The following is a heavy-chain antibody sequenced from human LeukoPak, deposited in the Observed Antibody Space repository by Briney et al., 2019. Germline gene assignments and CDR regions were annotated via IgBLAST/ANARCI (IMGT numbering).Heavy chain of an antibody. Sequence: GGSLRLSSAASGSTFSSYWMSWVRQAPGKGLEWVANIKQDGSEKYYVDSVKGRFTISRDNAKNSLYLQMNSLRAEDTAVYYCARYCSGGSCDATYYYYMDVWGKGTTVTISS. CDR2: IKQDGSEK. V-gene: IGHV3-7*03. CDR1: GSTFSSYW. D-gene: IGHD2-15*01. J-gene: IGHJ6*03. CDR3: ARYCSGGSCDATYYYYMDV.